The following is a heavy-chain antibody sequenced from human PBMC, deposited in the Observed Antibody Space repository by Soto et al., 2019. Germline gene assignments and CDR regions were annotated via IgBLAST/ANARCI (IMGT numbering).Heavy chain of an antibody. V-gene: IGHV4-59*01. J-gene: IGHJ4*02. D-gene: IGHD4-4*01. CDR3: ARGLSSYSNFDS. CDR1: GGSISSYY. CDR2: IYYSGST. Sequence: SETLSLTWTVSGGSISSYYWSWIRQPPGKGLEWIGYIYYSGSTDYNPSLKSRVTISVDTSKNQFSLKLSSVTAADTAVYYCARGLSSYSNFDSWGQGTLVTVSS.